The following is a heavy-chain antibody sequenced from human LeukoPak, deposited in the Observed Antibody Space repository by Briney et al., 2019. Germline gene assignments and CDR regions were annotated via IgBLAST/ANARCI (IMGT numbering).Heavy chain of an antibody. CDR3: ARGGYSYGYAGVSPHYTAF. Sequence: PGGSLRLSCAASGFTFDEYGMNWVRQSPGKGLEWVSGINWNGASTIYADAVQGRFTISRDNAKNSLFLQMSSLRAEDTALYFCARGGYSYGYAGVSPHYTAFWGKGTTVTVSS. CDR2: INWNGAST. J-gene: IGHJ6*03. CDR1: GFTFDEYG. D-gene: IGHD5-18*01. V-gene: IGHV3-20*04.